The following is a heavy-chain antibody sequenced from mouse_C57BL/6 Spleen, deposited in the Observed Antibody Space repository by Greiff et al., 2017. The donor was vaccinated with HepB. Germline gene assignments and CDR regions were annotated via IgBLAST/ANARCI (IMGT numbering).Heavy chain of an antibody. CDR3: ARSGSSPSYWYFDV. Sequence: VQLKQSGPELVKPGASVKIPCKASGYTFTDYNMDWVKQSHGKSLEWIGDINPNNGGTIYNQKFKGKATLTVDKSSSTAYMELRSLTSEDTAVYYCARSGSSPSYWYFDVWGTGTTVTVSS. J-gene: IGHJ1*03. D-gene: IGHD1-1*01. CDR1: GYTFTDYN. V-gene: IGHV1-18*01. CDR2: INPNNGGT.